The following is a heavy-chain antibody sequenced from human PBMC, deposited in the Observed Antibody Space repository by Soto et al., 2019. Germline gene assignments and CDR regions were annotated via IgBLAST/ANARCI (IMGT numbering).Heavy chain of an antibody. D-gene: IGHD2-21*01. CDR3: ATTTAVIVAQGPMVV. Sequence: EVQLVQSGAEVKKPGATVKISCKVSGFKFIDYYLYWVQQAHGKALEWMGRDDPEDGETGYSEQFQGRLTLTADTSREVAYLEVSGLRSEDPVVYFFATTTAVIVAQGPMVVWGQGTKVIVSS. CDR1: GFKFIDYY. V-gene: IGHV1-69-2*01. CDR2: DDPEDGET. J-gene: IGHJ3*01.